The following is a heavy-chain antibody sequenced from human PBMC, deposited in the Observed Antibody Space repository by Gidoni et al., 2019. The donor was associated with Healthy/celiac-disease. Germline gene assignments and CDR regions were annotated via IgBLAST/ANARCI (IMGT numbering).Heavy chain of an antibody. V-gene: IGHV3-30*04. CDR3: ARDPMVRGVMLWYFDL. Sequence: QVQLVESGGGVVQPGRSLRLSCAASGFTFSSYAMHWVRQAPGKRLEWVAVISYDGSNKYYADSVKGRFTISRDNSKNTLYLQMNSLRAEDTAVYYCARDPMVRGVMLWYFDLWGRGTLVTVSS. D-gene: IGHD3-10*01. CDR1: GFTFSSYA. J-gene: IGHJ2*01. CDR2: ISYDGSNK.